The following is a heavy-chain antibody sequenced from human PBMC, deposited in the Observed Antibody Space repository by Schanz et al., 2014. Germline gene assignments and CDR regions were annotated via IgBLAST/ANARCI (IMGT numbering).Heavy chain of an antibody. CDR2: ISGSGGST. D-gene: IGHD3-10*01. V-gene: IGHV3-23*01. J-gene: IGHJ5*02. CDR3: ARQALWFGDNCFDP. Sequence: EVQLLESGGGLVQPGGSLRLSCASSGFSFTTYAMSCVRQAPGKGLEWVSAISGSGGSTYYADSVKGRFAISRDNAKNTLYLQMNSLRAEDTAVYYCARQALWFGDNCFDPWGQGTLVTVSS. CDR1: GFSFTTYA.